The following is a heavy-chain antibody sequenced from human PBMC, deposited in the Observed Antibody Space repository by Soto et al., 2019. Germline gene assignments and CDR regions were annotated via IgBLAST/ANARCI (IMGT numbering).Heavy chain of an antibody. Sequence: ASVKVSCKASGYSFINYDINWVRRASGQGLEWMGLVNPKRGSTVSAQKFQGRVSMTRNISISTAFLELSSLTSEDTAVYYCARTPTDFWGQGTQVTVS. J-gene: IGHJ4*02. CDR1: GYSFINYD. V-gene: IGHV1-8*01. CDR3: ARTPTDF. CDR2: VNPKRGST.